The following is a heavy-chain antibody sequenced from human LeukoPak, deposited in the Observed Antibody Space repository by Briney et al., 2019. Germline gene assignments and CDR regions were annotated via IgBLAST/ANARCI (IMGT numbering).Heavy chain of an antibody. J-gene: IGHJ1*01. CDR2: ISSSSSTI. CDR3: ARGETRIVH. Sequence: GGSLRLSCAASGFTFSSYSMNWVRQAPGKGLEWVSFISSSSSTIYYADSVKGRFTISRDNAKNSLYLQMNSLRDGDTAVYYCARGETRIVHWGQGTLVTVSS. V-gene: IGHV3-48*02. CDR1: GFTFSSYS. D-gene: IGHD2-15*01.